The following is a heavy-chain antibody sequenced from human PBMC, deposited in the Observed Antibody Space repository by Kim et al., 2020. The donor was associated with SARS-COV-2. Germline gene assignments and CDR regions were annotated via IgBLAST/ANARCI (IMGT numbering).Heavy chain of an antibody. CDR1: GFSFSMYW. V-gene: IGHV3-74*01. Sequence: GGSLRLSCAASGFSFSMYWMHWVRQPPGKGLVWVSRINSDGSSTDYADSVKGRFTISRDNAKNRLYLQVNSLRAEDTAVYYCARDLKASPSNIVFDYWGQGTLGTVSS. J-gene: IGHJ4*02. D-gene: IGHD5-12*01. CDR2: INSDGSST. CDR3: ARDLKASPSNIVFDY.